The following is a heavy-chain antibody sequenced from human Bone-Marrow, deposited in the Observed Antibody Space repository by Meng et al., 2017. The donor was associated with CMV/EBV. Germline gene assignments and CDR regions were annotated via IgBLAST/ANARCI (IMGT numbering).Heavy chain of an antibody. CDR3: ARVPDCSSTSCYDAFDI. V-gene: IGHV1-69*05. CDR1: GGTFSSYA. Sequence: SVKVSCKASGGTFSSYAISWVRQAPGQGLEWMGGIIPIFGTANYAQKFQGRVTITTDESTSTAYMELSSLRSEDTAVYYCARVPDCSSTSCYDAFDIWGQGKMVNV. CDR2: IIPIFGTA. J-gene: IGHJ3*02. D-gene: IGHD2-2*01.